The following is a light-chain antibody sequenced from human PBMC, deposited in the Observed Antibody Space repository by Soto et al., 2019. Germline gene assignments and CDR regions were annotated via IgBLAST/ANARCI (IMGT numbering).Light chain of an antibody. CDR1: QTISGW. V-gene: IGKV1-5*01. CDR2: DAS. Sequence: DIQMTQSPSTLSASVGDTVTITCRASQTISGWLAWYQQRPGKAPNLLIFDASTLESGVPSRFSGSGSGTTFTLTISGLQADDFATYYCLQYNGYYRTFGQGTKVDIK. J-gene: IGKJ1*01. CDR3: LQYNGYYRT.